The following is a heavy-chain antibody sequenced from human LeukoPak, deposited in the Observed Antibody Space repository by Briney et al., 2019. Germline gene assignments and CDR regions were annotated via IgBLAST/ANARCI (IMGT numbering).Heavy chain of an antibody. D-gene: IGHD3-10*01. CDR1: GFTFSSYS. J-gene: IGHJ4*02. Sequence: GGSLRLSCAASGFTFSSYSMNWVRQAPGKGLEWVSSISSSGSTIYYADCVKGRFTISRDNAKNSLYLQMNSLRAEDTAVYYCARGRITMVRGVISYWGQGTLVTVSS. CDR3: ARGRITMVRGVISY. V-gene: IGHV3-21*04. CDR2: ISSSGSTI.